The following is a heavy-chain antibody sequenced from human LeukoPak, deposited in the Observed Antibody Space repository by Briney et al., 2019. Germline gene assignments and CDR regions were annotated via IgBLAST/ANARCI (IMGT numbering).Heavy chain of an antibody. CDR2: IFYSGST. V-gene: IGHV4-59*01. D-gene: IGHD1-1*01. CDR3: AGSYNWSDDFDY. J-gene: IGHJ4*02. Sequence: PSETLSLTCTVSIDSISSYYWSWIRQPPGKGLERVGYIFYSGSTNYNPSLKSRVTISVDTSKNQLSLKLNSVTAADTAVYYCAGSYNWSDDFDYWGPGTLVTVSS. CDR1: IDSISSYY.